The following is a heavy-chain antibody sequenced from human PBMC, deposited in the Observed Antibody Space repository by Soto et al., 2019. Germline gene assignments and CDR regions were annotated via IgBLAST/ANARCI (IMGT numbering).Heavy chain of an antibody. CDR3: ATVLYSSGPT. V-gene: IGHV3-15*07. CDR2: IKPKSEGGTA. CDR1: RFNFSAAW. Sequence: EMHLVQSGGGLVKPGGSLRLSCVASRFNFSAAWLNWFRQAPGKGLEWVGRIKPKSEGGTADDAVPLKGRFTTSRDDSHNRLHLQMDRLQSEDTAVDYCATVLYSSGPTWGLGALVTVSS. J-gene: IGHJ4*02. D-gene: IGHD6-19*01.